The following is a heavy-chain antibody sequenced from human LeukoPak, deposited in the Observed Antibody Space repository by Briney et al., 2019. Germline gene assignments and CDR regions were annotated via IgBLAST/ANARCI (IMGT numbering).Heavy chain of an antibody. CDR3: ARGGAARPVWFDP. D-gene: IGHD6-6*01. CDR2: IYYSGST. Sequence: LETLSLTCTVSGGSISSSSYYWGWIRQPPGKGLEWIGSIYYSGSTNYNPSLKSRVTISVDTSKNQFSLKLSSVTAADTAVYYCARGGAARPVWFDPWGQGTLVTVSS. V-gene: IGHV4-39*07. J-gene: IGHJ5*02. CDR1: GGSISSSSYY.